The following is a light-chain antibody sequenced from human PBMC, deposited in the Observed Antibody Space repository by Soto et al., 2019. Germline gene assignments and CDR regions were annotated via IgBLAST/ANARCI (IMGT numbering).Light chain of an antibody. Sequence: EIVLTQSPATLSLSPGERATLSCRASQSVSSYLAWYQQKPGQAPRLLIHDASNRATGIPARFSGSGSGTDFTLTISSLEPEDFAVYYCQQRSNCPPMYTFGQGTKLEIK. CDR2: DAS. CDR1: QSVSSY. CDR3: QQRSNCPPMYT. J-gene: IGKJ2*01. V-gene: IGKV3-11*01.